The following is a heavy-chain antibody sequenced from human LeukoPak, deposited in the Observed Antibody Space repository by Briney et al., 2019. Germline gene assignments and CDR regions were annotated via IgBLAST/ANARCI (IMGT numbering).Heavy chain of an antibody. D-gene: IGHD2-15*01. CDR1: GFTFSSYT. J-gene: IGHJ4*02. Sequence: PGGSPRLSCAASGFTFSSYTMNWVRQAPGKGLEWVSSISSGSNYIYYADSLKGRFTISRDNARNSLYLQMNSLRAEDTAVYYCAREAYCSGGSCYYFDYWGQGTLVTVSS. CDR3: AREAYCSGGSCYYFDY. V-gene: IGHV3-21*01. CDR2: ISSGSNYI.